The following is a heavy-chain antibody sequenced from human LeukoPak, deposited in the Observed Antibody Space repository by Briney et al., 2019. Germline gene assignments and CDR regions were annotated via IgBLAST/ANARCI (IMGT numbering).Heavy chain of an antibody. Sequence: GGSLRLSCAASGFTFSSYWMSWVRQAPGKGLEWVANIEQDGSEKYYVDSVKGRFTISRDNAKNSLYLQMNSLRAEDTAVYYCARDEGSSENWNYAQYWGQGTLVTVSS. CDR2: IEQDGSEK. CDR1: GFTFSSYW. J-gene: IGHJ4*02. V-gene: IGHV3-7*01. D-gene: IGHD1-7*01. CDR3: ARDEGSSENWNYAQY.